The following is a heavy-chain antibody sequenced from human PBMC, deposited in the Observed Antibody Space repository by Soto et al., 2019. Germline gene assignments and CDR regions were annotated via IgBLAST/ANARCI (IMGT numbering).Heavy chain of an antibody. CDR2: ISGGGGST. Sequence: GGPLRLSCAASGFTFSSYAMSWVRQAPGKGLEWVSAISGGGGSTYYADSVKGRFTFSRDNSDNTLSLQMNSLRAEDTAIYYCAKGTLDHFDFWGLGTLVTVSS. J-gene: IGHJ4*02. V-gene: IGHV3-23*01. D-gene: IGHD1-1*01. CDR1: GFTFSSYA. CDR3: AKGTLDHFDF.